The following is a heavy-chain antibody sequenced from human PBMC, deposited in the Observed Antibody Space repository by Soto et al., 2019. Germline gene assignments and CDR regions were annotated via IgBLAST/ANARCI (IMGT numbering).Heavy chain of an antibody. D-gene: IGHD2-2*01. CDR3: ARVKEYQLLDY. V-gene: IGHV4-59*01. CDR2: IYYSGST. J-gene: IGHJ4*02. CDR1: GGYISSYY. Sequence: SETLSLTCTVSGGYISSYYWSWIRQPPGKGLEWIGYIYYSGSTNYNPSLKSRVTISVDTSKNQFSLKLSSVTAADTAVYYCARVKEYQLLDYWGQGTLLTVSS.